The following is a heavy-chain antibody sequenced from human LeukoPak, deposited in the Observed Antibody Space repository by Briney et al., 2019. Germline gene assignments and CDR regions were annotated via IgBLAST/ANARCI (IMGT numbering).Heavy chain of an antibody. CDR3: ASMGEFKDY. V-gene: IGHV3-30*04. J-gene: IGHJ4*02. CDR2: ISYDGSNK. CDR1: GFTFSSYA. Sequence: GGSLRLSCAASGFTFSSYAMHWVRQAPGKGVAWVAGISYDGSNKYYADSVKGRFTISRDNSNNTLYLQMKSLRAEDTAVYYCASMGEFKDYWGQGTLVTVSS. D-gene: IGHD3-16*01.